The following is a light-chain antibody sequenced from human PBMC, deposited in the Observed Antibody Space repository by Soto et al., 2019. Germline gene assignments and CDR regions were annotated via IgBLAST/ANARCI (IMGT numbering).Light chain of an antibody. CDR1: QSISSW. Sequence: DIQMTQSPSTLSASVGDRVTITCRASQSISSWLSWYQQKPGTAPKLLIYKASTLESGVPSRFSGIRSGTEFTLTVSSLQPDDFATSYCQPYNDSFPYTFGQGTKVDIK. CDR3: QPYNDSFPYT. CDR2: KAS. V-gene: IGKV1-5*03. J-gene: IGKJ2*01.